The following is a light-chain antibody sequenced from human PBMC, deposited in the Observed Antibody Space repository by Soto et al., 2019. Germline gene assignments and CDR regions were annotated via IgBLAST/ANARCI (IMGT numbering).Light chain of an antibody. Sequence: QSVLTQPASVSGSPGQSITISCTGTSNDVGTHNFVSWYQQHPGKAPKLMIHEVTDRPSGVSNRFSGSKSGNTASLTISGLQDEDEADYYCSSYTSTSTLVFGTGTKVTVL. CDR3: SSYTSTSTLV. J-gene: IGLJ1*01. CDR2: EVT. V-gene: IGLV2-14*01. CDR1: SNDVGTHNF.